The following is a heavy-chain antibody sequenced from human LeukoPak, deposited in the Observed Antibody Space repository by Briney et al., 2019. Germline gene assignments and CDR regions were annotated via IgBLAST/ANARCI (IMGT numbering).Heavy chain of an antibody. CDR3: ARGGAPIRFDP. CDR1: GGSISSGGYY. J-gene: IGHJ5*02. CDR2: IYYSGST. V-gene: IGHV4-31*03. D-gene: IGHD1-26*01. Sequence: SQTLSLTCTVTGGSISSGGYYWSWIRQHPGKGLEWFGYIYYSGSTYYNPSLKSRVTISVDTSKNQFSLKLSSVTAADTAVYYCARGGAPIRFDPWGQGTLVTVSS.